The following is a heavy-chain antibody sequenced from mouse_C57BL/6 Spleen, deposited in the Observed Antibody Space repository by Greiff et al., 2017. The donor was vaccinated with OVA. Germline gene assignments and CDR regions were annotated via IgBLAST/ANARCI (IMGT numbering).Heavy chain of an antibody. J-gene: IGHJ1*03. CDR2: IYPETGGT. V-gene: IGHV1-15*01. CDR1: GYTFTDYE. Sequence: QVQLQQSGAELVRPGASVTLSCKASGYTFTDYEMHWVKQTPVHGLEWIGAIYPETGGTAYNQKFKGKAILTADKSSSTAYMELRSLTSEDSAVYYCTRYYGSSYWYFDVWGTGTTVTVSS. D-gene: IGHD1-1*01. CDR3: TRYYGSSYWYFDV.